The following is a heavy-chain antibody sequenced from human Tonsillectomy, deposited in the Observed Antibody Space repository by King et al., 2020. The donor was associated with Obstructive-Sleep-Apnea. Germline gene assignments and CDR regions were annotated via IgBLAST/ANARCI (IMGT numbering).Heavy chain of an antibody. J-gene: IGHJ4*02. CDR2: ISDDGSNK. CDR1: GFTFSNYG. D-gene: IGHD3-10*01. Sequence: QVQLVESGGGVVQPGRSLRLSCAASGFTFSNYGMHWVRQAPGKGLEWVAVISDDGSNKYYADSVRGRFTISRDNSKNTLYLQMKSLRPEDTAVYFCARDVGTYYYGSGSYFGLDWGQGTLVTVSS. CDR3: ARDVGTYYYGSGSYFGLD. V-gene: IGHV3-30*03.